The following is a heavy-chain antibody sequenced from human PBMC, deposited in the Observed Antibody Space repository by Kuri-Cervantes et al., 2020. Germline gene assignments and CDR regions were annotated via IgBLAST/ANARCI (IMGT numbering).Heavy chain of an antibody. CDR3: GREGGYCSSTSCFRRYYYYYYMDV. D-gene: IGHD2-2*01. CDR1: GYTFSNYC. CDR2: INTRMGDT. Sequence: ASVKVSCKASGYTFSNYCMHWVRQAPGQGPEWMGIINTRMGDTKYAEKFQDRVTMTADTSTSTVYMELNSLRSDDTAVYYCGREGGYCSSTSCFRRYYYYYYMDVWGKGTTVTVSS. V-gene: IGHV1-46*01. J-gene: IGHJ6*03.